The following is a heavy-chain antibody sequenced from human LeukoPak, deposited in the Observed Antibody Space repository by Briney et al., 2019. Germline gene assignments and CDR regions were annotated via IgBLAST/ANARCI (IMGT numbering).Heavy chain of an antibody. J-gene: IGHJ4*02. V-gene: IGHV3-23*01. Sequence: GGSLRLSCAASGFTFSSYGMSWVRQAPGKGLEWVSAISGSGGSTYYADSVKGRFTISRDNSKNTLYLQMNSLRAEDMAVYYCAKEFDNHLTAVSDYWGQGTLVTVSS. CDR1: GFTFSSYG. D-gene: IGHD1-14*01. CDR2: ISGSGGST. CDR3: AKEFDNHLTAVSDY.